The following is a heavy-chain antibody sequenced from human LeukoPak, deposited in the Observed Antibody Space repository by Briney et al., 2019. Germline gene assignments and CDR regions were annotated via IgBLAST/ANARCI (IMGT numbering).Heavy chain of an antibody. CDR2: IYYSGST. CDR1: GGSISSYY. J-gene: IGHJ3*02. CDR3: ARDYYDSSGYSLSAFDI. V-gene: IGHV4-59*01. D-gene: IGHD3-22*01. Sequence: SETLSLTCTVYGGSISSYYWSWIRQPPGKGLEWIGYIYYSGSTNYNPSLKSRVTISVDTSKNQFSLKLSSVTAADTAVYYCARDYYDSSGYSLSAFDIWGQGTMVTVSS.